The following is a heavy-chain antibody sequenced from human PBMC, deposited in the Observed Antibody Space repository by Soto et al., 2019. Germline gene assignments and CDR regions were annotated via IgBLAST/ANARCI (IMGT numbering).Heavy chain of an antibody. CDR1: GLTISGAW. V-gene: IGHV3-15*07. Sequence: EVQLVESGGGLVKPGGSLRLSCAASGLTISGAWMNWVRPAPGKGLEWVGRIKTKAQGETTDYAAPVKGRFTISRDDSANTLSLPMTCLKIEDTAVYFCTTGSVEGYWGQGTLVTVSS. CDR3: TTGSVEGY. J-gene: IGHJ4*02. D-gene: IGHD1-26*01. CDR2: IKTKAQGETT.